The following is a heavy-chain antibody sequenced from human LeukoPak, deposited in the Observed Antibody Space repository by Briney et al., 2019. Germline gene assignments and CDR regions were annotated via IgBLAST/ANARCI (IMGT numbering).Heavy chain of an antibody. CDR3: ARQKGGSGNYYTYREG. V-gene: IGHV4-34*01. Sequence: SETLSLTCAVYGGSFSGYYWSWIRQPPGKGLEWIGEINHSGSTNYNPSLKSRVTISVDTSKNQFSLKLSSVTAADTAVYYCARQKGGSGNYYTYREGGGKGPTAPVS. CDR2: INHSGST. CDR1: GGSFSGYY. J-gene: IGHJ6*03. D-gene: IGHD3-16*01.